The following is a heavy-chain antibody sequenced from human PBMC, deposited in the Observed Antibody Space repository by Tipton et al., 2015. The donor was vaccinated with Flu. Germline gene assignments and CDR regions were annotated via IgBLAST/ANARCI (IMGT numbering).Heavy chain of an antibody. CDR2: VCYTGGT. V-gene: IGHV4-39*07. J-gene: IGHJ3*02. Sequence: TLSLTCTVSGGSIGVTTYYWGWIRQPPGKGLEYIGSVCYTGGTYFNPSLKSRVTVSIDTSKKQSSLKLNSVTAADTAVYYCARLSLSFNAFDIWGQGTTVIVSS. CDR1: GGSIGVTTYY. CDR3: ARLSLSFNAFDI. D-gene: IGHD2/OR15-2a*01.